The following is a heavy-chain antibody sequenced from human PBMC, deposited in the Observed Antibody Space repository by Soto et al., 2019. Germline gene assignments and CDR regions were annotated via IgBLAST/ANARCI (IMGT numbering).Heavy chain of an antibody. CDR1: GGTFSSYA. D-gene: IGHD3-10*01. CDR3: AREGGVRGGYGMDV. J-gene: IGHJ6*02. V-gene: IGHV1-69*06. Sequence: GASVKVSCKASGGTFSSYAISWVRQAPGHGLEWMGGIIPIFGTANYAQKFQGRVTITVDKSTSTAYMELSSLRSEDTAVYYCAREGGVRGGYGMDVWGQGTTVTVSS. CDR2: IIPIFGTA.